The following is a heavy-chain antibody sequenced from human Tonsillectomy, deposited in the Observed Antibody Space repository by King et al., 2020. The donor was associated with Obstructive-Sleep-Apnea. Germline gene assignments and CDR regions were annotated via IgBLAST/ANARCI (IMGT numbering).Heavy chain of an antibody. J-gene: IGHJ3*02. V-gene: IGHV3-15*01. CDR3: TTEMLVVVILVHDAFAI. CDR1: GFTFSNAW. Sequence: VQLVQSGGGLVRPGGSLRLSCAASGFTFSNAWMSWVRQAPGKGLEWVGRIKSKTDGGTTDYAAPVKGRFTLSRDDSKNTLYLQMNSLKIEDTAVYYCTTEMLVVVILVHDAFAIWGQGTMVSVSS. D-gene: IGHD3-22*01. CDR2: IKSKTDGGTT.